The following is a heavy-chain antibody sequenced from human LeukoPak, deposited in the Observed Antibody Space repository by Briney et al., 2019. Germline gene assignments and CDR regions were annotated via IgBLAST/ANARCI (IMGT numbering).Heavy chain of an antibody. CDR1: GYTFTSYG. V-gene: IGHV1-18*01. CDR2: ISAYNSNT. J-gene: IGHJ5*02. Sequence: GASVKVSCKASGYTFTSYGISWVRQAPGQGLEWMGWISAYNSNTNYAQKLQGRVTMTTDTSTSTAYMELRSLRSDDTAVYYCARDVRDCSGGSCYRFDPWGQGTLVTVSS. D-gene: IGHD2-15*01. CDR3: ARDVRDCSGGSCYRFDP.